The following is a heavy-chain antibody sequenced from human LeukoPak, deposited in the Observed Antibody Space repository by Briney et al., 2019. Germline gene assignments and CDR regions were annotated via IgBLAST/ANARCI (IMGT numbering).Heavy chain of an antibody. V-gene: IGHV3-13*01. CDR2: IGTAGDT. Sequence: PGGSLRFSCAASGFTLSSYAMHWVRQPAGKGLEWVSAIGTAGDTFYPGSVKGRFTISRENAKKSLFLQMNSLRAEDTAVYYCARQNTPHGNFDYWGQGTLVTVSS. CDR1: GFTLSSYA. J-gene: IGHJ4*02. D-gene: IGHD1-26*01. CDR3: ARQNTPHGNFDY.